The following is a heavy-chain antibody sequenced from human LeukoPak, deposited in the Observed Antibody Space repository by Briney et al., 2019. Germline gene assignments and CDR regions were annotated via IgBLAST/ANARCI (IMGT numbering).Heavy chain of an antibody. J-gene: IGHJ4*02. CDR2: INPSGGST. V-gene: IGHV1-46*01. Sequence: ASVKVSCKASGYTFTSYYMHWVRQAPGQGLEWMGIINPSGGSTSYAQKLQGRVTMTTDTSTSTAYMELRSLRSDDTAVYYCARDGGGGYGLWGQGTLVTVSS. CDR1: GYTFTSYY. CDR3: ARDGGGGYGL. D-gene: IGHD5-18*01.